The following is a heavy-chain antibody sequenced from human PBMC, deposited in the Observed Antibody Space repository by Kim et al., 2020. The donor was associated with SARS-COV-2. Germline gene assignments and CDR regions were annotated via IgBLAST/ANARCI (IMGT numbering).Heavy chain of an antibody. Sequence: ASVKVSCKASGYTFTSYDINWVRQATGQGLEWMGRMNPNSGNTDYAQKFQGRVTITRDTSISTAYMELSSLRPEDTAVYYCARGPESIPSSLRDYWGQGTLVTVSS. CDR2: MNPNSGNT. D-gene: IGHD6-6*01. V-gene: IGHV1-8*01. J-gene: IGHJ4*02. CDR3: ARGPESIPSSLRDY. CDR1: GYTFTSYD.